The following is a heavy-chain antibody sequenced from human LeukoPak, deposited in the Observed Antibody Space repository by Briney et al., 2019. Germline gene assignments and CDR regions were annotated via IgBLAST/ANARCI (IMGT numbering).Heavy chain of an antibody. D-gene: IGHD5-12*01. CDR3: ARWMAYRGYDWNDASDI. J-gene: IGHJ3*02. Sequence: ASVKVSCKASGYTFTGYYMHWVRQAPGQGLEWMGWINPNSGGTNYAQKFQGRVTMTRDTSISTAYMELSRLRSDDTAVYYCARWMAYRGYDWNDASDIWGQGTMVTVSS. CDR2: INPNSGGT. V-gene: IGHV1-2*02. CDR1: GYTFTGYY.